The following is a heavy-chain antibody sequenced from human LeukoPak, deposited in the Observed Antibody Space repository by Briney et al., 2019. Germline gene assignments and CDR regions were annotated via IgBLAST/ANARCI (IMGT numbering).Heavy chain of an antibody. Sequence: SETLSLTCAVYGGSFSGYYCSWIRLPPGKGLEWIGEINHSGSTNYNPSLKSRVTISVDTSKNQFSLKLSSVTAADTAVYYCARKVVVPAAGLDYWGQGTLVTVSS. V-gene: IGHV4-34*01. CDR2: INHSGST. J-gene: IGHJ4*02. D-gene: IGHD2-2*01. CDR1: GGSFSGYY. CDR3: ARKVVVPAAGLDY.